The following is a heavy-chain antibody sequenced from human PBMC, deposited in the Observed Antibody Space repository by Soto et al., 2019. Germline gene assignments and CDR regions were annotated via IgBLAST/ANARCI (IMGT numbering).Heavy chain of an antibody. J-gene: IGHJ5*02. CDR3: ARVFHWFGP. CDR1: GISITSSY. V-gene: IGHV4-59*01. CDR2: ISDRGGT. Sequence: QMHLQESGPGLVKPSETLSLTCTVSGISITSSYWNWIRQSPGKGLEWIGQISDRGGTKYNPPFDSRATISTDRSKNQVSLTLTGEDGADTAVYFCARVFHWFGPWGQGTLVVVPS.